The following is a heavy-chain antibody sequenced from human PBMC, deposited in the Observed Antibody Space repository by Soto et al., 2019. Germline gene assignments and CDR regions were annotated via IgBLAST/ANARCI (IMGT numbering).Heavy chain of an antibody. V-gene: IGHV3-30*03. CDR1: GFTFSSYG. D-gene: IGHD6-13*01. CDR2: ISYDGSNK. J-gene: IGHJ6*02. Sequence: QVQLVESGGGVVQPGRSLRLSCAASGFTFSSYGMHWVRQAPGKGLEWVAVISYDGSNKHYADSVKGRFTISRDNSKNTLYLQMNSLRAEDTAVYYCARGDSSSWPAYYYYGMDVWGQGTTVTVSS. CDR3: ARGDSSSWPAYYYYGMDV.